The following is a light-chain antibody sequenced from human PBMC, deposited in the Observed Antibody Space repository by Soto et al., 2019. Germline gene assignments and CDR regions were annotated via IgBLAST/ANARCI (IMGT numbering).Light chain of an antibody. CDR2: DAS. J-gene: IGKJ1*01. CDR3: QQYNTYPWT. Sequence: IRMTQSPSSLSASTGDRVTITCRASQSISSWLAWYQQKPGKAPKLLIYDASSLNSGVPSRFSGSGSGPEFTLTISSLQPDDFATYYCQQYNTYPWTFGQGTKVDNK. CDR1: QSISSW. V-gene: IGKV1-5*01.